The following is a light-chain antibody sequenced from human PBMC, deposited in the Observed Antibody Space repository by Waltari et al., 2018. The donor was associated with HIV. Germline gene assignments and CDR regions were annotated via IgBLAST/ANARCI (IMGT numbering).Light chain of an antibody. J-gene: IGLJ2*01. V-gene: IGLV4-69*01. CDR2: ANSDGSH. Sequence: QLVLTQSPSASASLRASVKLTCTLSSGPTTYAIAWHQQQPEKGPRFLMKANSDGSHTRGDGIPDRFSGSSSGAQRYLTISSLQSTDEADYYCQTWGTGIVVFGGGTKLTVL. CDR1: SGPTTYA. CDR3: QTWGTGIVV.